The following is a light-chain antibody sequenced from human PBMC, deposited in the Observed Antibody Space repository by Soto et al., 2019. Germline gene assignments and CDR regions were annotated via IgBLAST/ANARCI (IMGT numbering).Light chain of an antibody. CDR1: QSVSSR. V-gene: IGKV3-15*01. CDR2: DAS. CDR3: QQYNNWPPWT. Sequence: DIVMTQSPASLSVSPGERATLSCRASQSVSSRLAWYQQKPGQAPRLLIYDASTRATGIPGRFSGSGSGTEFTLTTSSLQSEDSAVYYCQQYNNWPPWTFGQGTKVEIK. J-gene: IGKJ1*01.